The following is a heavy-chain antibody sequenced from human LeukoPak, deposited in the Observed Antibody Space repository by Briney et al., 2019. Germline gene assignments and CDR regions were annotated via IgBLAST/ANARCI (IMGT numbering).Heavy chain of an antibody. V-gene: IGHV3-23*01. J-gene: IGHJ4*02. CDR3: ARELFDFDY. CDR2: ITGSGNST. D-gene: IGHD3-10*01. Sequence: GGSLRLSCAVSGFTFNNYAMTWVRQAPGKGLEWVSEITGSGNSTYYADSVKGRFTISRDNSKNTLYLQMNSLRAEDTAVYYCARELFDFDYWGQGTLVTVSS. CDR1: GFTFNNYA.